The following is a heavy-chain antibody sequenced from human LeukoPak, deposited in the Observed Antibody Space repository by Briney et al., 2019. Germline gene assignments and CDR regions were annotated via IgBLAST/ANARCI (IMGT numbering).Heavy chain of an antibody. CDR2: INPNGGAT. CDR3: AREAYSGSYYHRFDP. Sequence: GASVTVSCKAAGYTFTAYYMHWVRQAPGQGLEWMGWINPNGGATNYAQKFQGRVTMTSDTSISTAYMELSRLRSDDTAVYYCAREAYSGSYYHRFDPWSQGTLVTVSS. V-gene: IGHV1-2*02. CDR1: GYTFTAYY. J-gene: IGHJ5*02. D-gene: IGHD1-26*01.